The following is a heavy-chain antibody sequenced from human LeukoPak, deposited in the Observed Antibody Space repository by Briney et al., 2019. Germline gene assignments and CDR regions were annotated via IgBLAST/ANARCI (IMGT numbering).Heavy chain of an antibody. D-gene: IGHD3-3*01. CDR1: GFTFGDYA. J-gene: IGHJ4*02. CDR3: TRDRPYYDFWSGSIGGDFDY. Sequence: GGSLRLSCTASGFTFGDYAMSWVRQAPGKGLDLVGFIRSKAYVGTTEYAASVKGRFTISRDDSKSIAYLQMNSLKTEDTAVYYCTRDRPYYDFWSGSIGGDFDYWGQGTLVTVSS. V-gene: IGHV3-49*04. CDR2: IRSKAYVGTT.